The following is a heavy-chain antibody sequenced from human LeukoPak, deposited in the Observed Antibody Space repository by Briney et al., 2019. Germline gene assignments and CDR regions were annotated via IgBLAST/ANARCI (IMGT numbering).Heavy chain of an antibody. D-gene: IGHD2/OR15-2a*01. CDR2: IYYSGST. J-gene: IGHJ4*02. Sequence: SETLSLTCTVSGGSISSSSYYWGWIRQPPGKGLEWIGSIYYSGSTYYNPSLKSRVTISVDTSKNQFSLKLTSVTAADTAVYYCARDYRYCTSTTCYPVLDSWGQGTLVTVSS. CDR3: ARDYRYCTSTTCYPVLDS. CDR1: GGSISSSSYY. V-gene: IGHV4-39*07.